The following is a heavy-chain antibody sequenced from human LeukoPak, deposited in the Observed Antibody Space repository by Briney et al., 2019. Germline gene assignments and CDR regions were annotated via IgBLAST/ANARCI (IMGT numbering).Heavy chain of an antibody. CDR1: GDSVSSNSAA. J-gene: IGHJ5*02. CDR3: AREGTWRSSWEDERYNWFDP. CDR2: TYYRSKWYN. Sequence: SQTLSLTCAISGDSVSSNSAAWNWIRQSPSRGLEWLGRTYYRSKWYNDYAVSVKSRITINPDTSKNQFSLQLNSVTPEDTAVYYCAREGTWRSSWEDERYNWFDPWGQGTLVTVSS. V-gene: IGHV6-1*01. D-gene: IGHD6-13*01.